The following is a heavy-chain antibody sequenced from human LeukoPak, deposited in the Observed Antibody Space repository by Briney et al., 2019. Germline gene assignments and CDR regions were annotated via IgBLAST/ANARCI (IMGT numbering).Heavy chain of an antibody. CDR2: INHSGST. CDR1: GGSFSGYY. J-gene: IGHJ6*02. D-gene: IGHD6-19*01. CDR3: ARVGSSGWYGYYYYGMDV. V-gene: IGHV4-34*01. Sequence: SGTLSLTCAVYGGSFSGYYRSWIRQPPGKGLEWIGEINHSGSTNYNPSLKSRVTISVDTSKNQFSLKLSSVTAADTAVYYCARVGSSGWYGYYYYGMDVWGQGTTVTVSS.